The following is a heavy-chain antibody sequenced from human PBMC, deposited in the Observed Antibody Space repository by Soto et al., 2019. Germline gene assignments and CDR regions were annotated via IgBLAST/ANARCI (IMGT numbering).Heavy chain of an antibody. CDR2: ISSSSSTI. D-gene: IGHD6-13*01. V-gene: IGHV3-48*01. CDR3: ARDHDSSSWPPWYFDY. J-gene: IGHJ4*02. Sequence: PGGSLRLSCAASGFPFSSYSMNWVRQAPGKGPEWVSYISSSSSTIYYADSVKGRFTISRDNAKNSLYLQMNSLRAEDTAVYYCARDHDSSSWPPWYFDYWGQGTLVTVS. CDR1: GFPFSSYS.